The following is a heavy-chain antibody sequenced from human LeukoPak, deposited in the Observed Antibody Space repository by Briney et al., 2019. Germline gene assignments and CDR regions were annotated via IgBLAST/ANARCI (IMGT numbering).Heavy chain of an antibody. CDR3: AKAAMITFGGALDY. CDR2: ISYDGSNK. Sequence: QPGGSLRLSCAASGFTFSSHAMHWVRQAPGKGLEWVAVISYDGSNKYYADSVKGRFTISRDNSKNTLYLQMNSLRAEDTAVYYCAKAAMITFGGALDYWGQGILVTVSS. D-gene: IGHD3-16*01. J-gene: IGHJ4*02. V-gene: IGHV3-30-3*01. CDR1: GFTFSSHA.